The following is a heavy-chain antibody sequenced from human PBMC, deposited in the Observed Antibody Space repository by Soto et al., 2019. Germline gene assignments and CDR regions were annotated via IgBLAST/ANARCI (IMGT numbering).Heavy chain of an antibody. J-gene: IGHJ5*02. V-gene: IGHV4-34*01. CDR1: GGSFSGYY. Sequence: SETLSLTCAVYGGSFSGYYWSWIRQPPGKGLEWIGEINHSGSTNYNPSLKSRVTISVDTSKNQFSLKLSSVTAEDTAVYYCARGPFYYDYVWGSYRYSRAWFDPWGQGTLVTVSS. CDR3: ARGPFYYDYVWGSYRYSRAWFDP. D-gene: IGHD3-16*02. CDR2: INHSGST.